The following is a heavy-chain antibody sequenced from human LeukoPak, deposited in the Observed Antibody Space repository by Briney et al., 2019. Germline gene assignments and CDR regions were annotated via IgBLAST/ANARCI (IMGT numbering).Heavy chain of an antibody. D-gene: IGHD1-20*01. Sequence: SETLSLTCTVSGGSISGTSYYWGWIRQPPGKGLEWIGSIYYSGSTYYNPSLKSRVTISVDTSKNQFSLKLSSVTAADTAVYYCARADRNWKADYWGQGTLVTVSS. V-gene: IGHV4-39*07. J-gene: IGHJ4*02. CDR2: IYYSGST. CDR3: ARADRNWKADY. CDR1: GGSISGTSYY.